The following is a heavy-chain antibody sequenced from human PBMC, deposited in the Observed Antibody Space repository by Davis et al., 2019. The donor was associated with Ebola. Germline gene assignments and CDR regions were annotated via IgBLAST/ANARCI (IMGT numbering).Heavy chain of an antibody. D-gene: IGHD3-10*01. V-gene: IGHV6-1*01. CDR1: GDSVSSNSAA. CDR3: ARDQILWFGELLYGFYGMDV. J-gene: IGHJ6*02. Sequence: LRLSCAISGDSVSSNSAAWNWIRQSPSRGLEWLGRTYYRSKWYNDYAVSVKSRITINSDTSKNQFSLQLNSVTPEDTAVYYCARDQILWFGELLYGFYGMDVWGQGTTVTVSS. CDR2: TYYRSKWYN.